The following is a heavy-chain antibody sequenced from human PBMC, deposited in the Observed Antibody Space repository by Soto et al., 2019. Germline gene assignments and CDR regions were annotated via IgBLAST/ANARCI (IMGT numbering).Heavy chain of an antibody. CDR2: INSDGSTT. D-gene: IGHD2-8*01. V-gene: IGHV3-74*01. J-gene: IGHJ4*02. CDR3: ARDRSYATGY. Sequence: PGGSLRLSCAASGFTFSNSWMHWVRQAPGKGLVWVSYINSDGSTTTYADSVKGRFTISRDNAKNTVYLQITSLTAEDTAVYYCARDRSYATGYGGQGTLVNVSS. CDR1: GFTFSNSW.